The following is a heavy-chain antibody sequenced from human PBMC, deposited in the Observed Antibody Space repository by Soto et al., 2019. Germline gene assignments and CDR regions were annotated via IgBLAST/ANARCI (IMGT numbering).Heavy chain of an antibody. D-gene: IGHD2-15*01. CDR3: ARAARVCSGGSCYSDAHFFYGNGV. Sequence: DSRKVSSKDSGYTFTGYYMHWNQQAPGQGLEWMEWINPNSGGTNYAQKFQGRVTMTRDTSISTAYMELSRLRSDDTAVYYCARAARVCSGGSCYSDAHFFYGNGVWG. CDR2: INPNSGGT. V-gene: IGHV1-2*02. J-gene: IGHJ6*02. CDR1: GYTFTGYY.